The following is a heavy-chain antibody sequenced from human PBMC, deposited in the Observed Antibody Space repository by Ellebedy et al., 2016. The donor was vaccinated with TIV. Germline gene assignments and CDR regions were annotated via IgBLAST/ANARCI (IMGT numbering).Heavy chain of an antibody. Sequence: AASVKVSCKASGYTLTTHYIHWVRQAPGQGLEWMGIINPPGAGTTYAQKFQGRVTMTRATSTTTVYMELSSLRSEDTAVYYCATERGVEGDYLGMDVWGQGTTVTVSS. CDR3: ATERGVEGDYLGMDV. V-gene: IGHV1-46*01. D-gene: IGHD3-16*01. CDR2: INPPGAGT. CDR1: GYTLTTHY. J-gene: IGHJ6*02.